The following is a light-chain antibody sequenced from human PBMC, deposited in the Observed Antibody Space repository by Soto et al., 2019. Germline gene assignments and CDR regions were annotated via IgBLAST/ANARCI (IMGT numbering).Light chain of an antibody. CDR3: AAWDDSLSGPHVV. CDR1: SSNIGSNY. V-gene: IGLV1-47*01. J-gene: IGLJ2*01. CDR2: RNN. Sequence: QSVLTQPPSASGTPGQRVTISWSGSSSNIGSNYVYWYQQLPGTAPKLLIYRNNQRPSGVPDRFSGSKSGTSASLAISGLRSEDEADYYCAAWDDSLSGPHVVFGGGTKLTVL.